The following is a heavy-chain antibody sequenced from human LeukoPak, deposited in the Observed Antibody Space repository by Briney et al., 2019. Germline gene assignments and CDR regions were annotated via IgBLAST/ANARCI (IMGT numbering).Heavy chain of an antibody. V-gene: IGHV1-2*02. CDR2: INPKSGGT. CDR3: ARGSSLYESNYYMDV. J-gene: IGHJ6*03. D-gene: IGHD6-13*01. Sequence: ASVKVSCKASGYTFTGYYMHWVRQAPGQGLEWMGWINPKSGGTNYAQKFQGRVTMTRDTSISTAYMELSRLRSDDTAVYYCARGSSLYESNYYMDVWGKGTTVTISS. CDR1: GYTFTGYY.